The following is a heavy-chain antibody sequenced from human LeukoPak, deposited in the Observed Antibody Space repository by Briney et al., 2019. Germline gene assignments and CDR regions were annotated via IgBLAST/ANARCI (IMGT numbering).Heavy chain of an antibody. J-gene: IGHJ6*03. CDR1: GYTFSDYD. D-gene: IGHD2-21*01. V-gene: IGHV1-8*01. CDR2: MNPTSGDT. Sequence: ASVKVSCKASGYTFSDYDVNWVRQAPGQGLEWMGWMNPTSGDTGYAQKFQGRVTMTRSMSKNTAYMELSRRRSEDTAVYFCARVVMKAFYYYYMDVWGKGTTIIISS. CDR3: ARVVMKAFYYYYMDV.